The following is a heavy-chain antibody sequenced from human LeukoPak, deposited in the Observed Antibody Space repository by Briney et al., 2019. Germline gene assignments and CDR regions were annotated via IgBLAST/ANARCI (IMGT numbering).Heavy chain of an antibody. V-gene: IGHV1-18*01. CDR2: ISAYNGNT. Sequence: ASVKVSCKASGYTFTSYGISWVRQAPGQGLEWMGWISAYNGNTNYAQKLQGRVTMTTDTSTSTSYMELRSLRSDDTAVYYCARDRENYGFWSGYYGEMDVWGKGTTVTVSS. D-gene: IGHD3-3*01. J-gene: IGHJ6*04. CDR3: ARDRENYGFWSGYYGEMDV. CDR1: GYTFTSYG.